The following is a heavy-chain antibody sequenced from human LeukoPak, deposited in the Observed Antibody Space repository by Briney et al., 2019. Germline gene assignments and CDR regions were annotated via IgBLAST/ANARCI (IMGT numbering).Heavy chain of an antibody. CDR1: GYTFTDYY. J-gene: IGHJ4*02. D-gene: IGHD3-22*01. V-gene: IGHV1-69-2*01. Sequence: GASVKVSCKASGYTFTDYYIHWVQQAPGKGLEWMGRVDPEDGESTYAEKFQGRATITADTSTDTAYMELSSLRSEDRAVYYCATPRLIGIAYWGQGTLVTVSS. CDR2: VDPEDGES. CDR3: ATPRLIGIAY.